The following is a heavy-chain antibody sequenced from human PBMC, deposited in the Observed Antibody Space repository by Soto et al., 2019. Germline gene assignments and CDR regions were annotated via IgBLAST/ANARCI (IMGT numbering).Heavy chain of an antibody. D-gene: IGHD2-21*01. CDR2: IYYSGST. CDR3: AASCVGCGGFNYYGMDV. J-gene: IGHJ6*02. Sequence: QVQLQESGPGLVKPSQTLSLTCTVSGGSISSGGYYWSWIRQHPGKGLEWIGYIYYSGSTYYNPSPKSRLTISVDTSKNQVSLKLSSVTAADTAVYYCAASCVGCGGFNYYGMDVWGQGTTVTVSS. V-gene: IGHV4-31*03. CDR1: GGSISSGGYY.